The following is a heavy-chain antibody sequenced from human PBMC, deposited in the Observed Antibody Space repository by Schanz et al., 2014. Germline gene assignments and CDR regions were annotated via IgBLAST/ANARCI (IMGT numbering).Heavy chain of an antibody. J-gene: IGHJ4*02. CDR1: GFVFGDYY. V-gene: IGHV3-11*06. D-gene: IGHD1-26*01. CDR3: ARGGSGSHYRLDY. Sequence: VQLLESGGGLVKPGGSLRLSCAASGFVFGDYYMTWIRQAPGKGLEWLSYISDSGTYTNYADSVKGRFTISRDNAKSSLYLQMNSLRAEDTGLYFCARGGSGSHYRLDYWGQGTLXTVSS. CDR2: ISDSGTYT.